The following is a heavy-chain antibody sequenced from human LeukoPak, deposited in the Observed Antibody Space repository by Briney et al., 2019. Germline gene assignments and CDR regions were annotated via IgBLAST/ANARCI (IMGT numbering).Heavy chain of an antibody. D-gene: IGHD3-16*01. V-gene: IGHV3-11*01. J-gene: IGHJ4*02. CDR3: AGGVQGAGPFDY. Sequence: GGSLRLSCAASGITFSNAWMTWVRQAPGKGLEWVSYISNSGTMIYYRDSVKGRFTVSRDNAKNSLYLQMNSLRAEDTAVYYCAGGVQGAGPFDYWGQGSLVTVSS. CDR2: ISNSGTMI. CDR1: GITFSNAW.